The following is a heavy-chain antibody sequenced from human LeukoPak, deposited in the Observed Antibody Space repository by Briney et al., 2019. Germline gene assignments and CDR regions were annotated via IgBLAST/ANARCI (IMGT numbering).Heavy chain of an antibody. CDR1: GGSFSGYY. CDR2: INHSGST. Sequence: PSETLSLTCAVYGGSFSGYYWSWIRQPPGKGLEWIGEINHSGSTNYNPSLKSRVTISVDTSKNQFSLKLSSVTAADTAAYYCASRTYSSSWYSDYWGQGTLVTVSS. CDR3: ASRTYSSSWYSDY. V-gene: IGHV4-34*01. D-gene: IGHD6-13*01. J-gene: IGHJ4*02.